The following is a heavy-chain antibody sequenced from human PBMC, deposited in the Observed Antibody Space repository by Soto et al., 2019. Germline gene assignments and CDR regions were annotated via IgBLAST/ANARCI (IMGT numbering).Heavy chain of an antibody. CDR1: GFSLSTSGVG. D-gene: IGHD4-17*01. J-gene: IGHJ4*02. CDR3: AHSSYGDYPFDY. Sequence: QITLKESGPPLVKPTQPLTLTCTFSGFSLSTSGVGVGWIRQPPGKALEWLALIYWDDDKRYSPSLKSRLTITKDTSKNQVVLTMTNMDPVDTATYYCAHSSYGDYPFDYWGQGTLVTVSS. CDR2: IYWDDDK. V-gene: IGHV2-5*02.